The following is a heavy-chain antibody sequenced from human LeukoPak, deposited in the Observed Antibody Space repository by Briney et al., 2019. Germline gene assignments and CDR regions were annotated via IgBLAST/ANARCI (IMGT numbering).Heavy chain of an antibody. CDR3: ARVPLRYCSSTSCYKGYFDY. J-gene: IGHJ4*02. CDR2: ISAYNGNT. Sequence: ASVKVSCKASGYTFTSYGISWVRQAPEQGLEWMGWISAYNGNTNYAQKLQGRVTMTTDTSTSTAYMELRSLRSDDTAVYYCARVPLRYCSSTSCYKGYFDYWGRGTLVTVSS. V-gene: IGHV1-18*01. D-gene: IGHD2-2*02. CDR1: GYTFTSYG.